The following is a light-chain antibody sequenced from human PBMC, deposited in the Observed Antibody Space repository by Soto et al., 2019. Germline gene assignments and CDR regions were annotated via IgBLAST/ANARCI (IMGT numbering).Light chain of an antibody. V-gene: IGKV3-20*01. CDR1: QSISSNY. CDR2: GAS. Sequence: EIVLTQSPGTLSLSPGERATLSCRASQSISSNYLAWYQQKPGQAPRLLIYGASSRATGIPNRFSGSGSGTDLTLTISRLEPEDSAIYYCQQYGSWTFGQGTKVEIK. J-gene: IGKJ1*01. CDR3: QQYGSWT.